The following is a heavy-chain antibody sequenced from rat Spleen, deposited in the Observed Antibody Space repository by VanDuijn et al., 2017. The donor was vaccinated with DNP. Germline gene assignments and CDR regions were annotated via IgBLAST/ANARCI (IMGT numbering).Heavy chain of an antibody. V-gene: IGHV5-58*01. J-gene: IGHJ4*01. CDR3: TKDLHWYAMDA. D-gene: IGHD1-1*01. Sequence: EVQVLESGGGLVQPGNSLKLSCVASGFTFNTYWMFWVRQAPGKGLEWVASINPDGASTSYLDSVKGRFTISRDDAENTVYLQMNSLRSEDTATYYCTKDLHWYAMDAWGQGTSVTVSA. CDR1: GFTFNTYW. CDR2: INPDGAST.